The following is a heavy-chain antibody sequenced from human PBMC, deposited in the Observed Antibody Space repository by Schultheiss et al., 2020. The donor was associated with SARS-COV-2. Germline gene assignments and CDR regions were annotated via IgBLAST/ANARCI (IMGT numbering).Heavy chain of an antibody. CDR3: ARDIVVVPAATGDWFDP. CDR2: ISSDGTNT. D-gene: IGHD2-2*01. Sequence: GGSLRLSCAASGFPFSNYWMHWVRQAPGKGLEWVAVISSDGTNTYYADSVKGRFTISRDNSKDTLYLQMSSLRADDTAVYYCARDIVVVPAATGDWFDPWGQGTLVTVSS. J-gene: IGHJ5*02. V-gene: IGHV3-30*03. CDR1: GFPFSNYW.